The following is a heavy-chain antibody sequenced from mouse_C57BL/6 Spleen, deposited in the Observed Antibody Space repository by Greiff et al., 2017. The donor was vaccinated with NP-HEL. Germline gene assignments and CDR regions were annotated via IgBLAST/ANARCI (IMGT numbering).Heavy chain of an antibody. D-gene: IGHD2-1*01. CDR1: GYAFSSSW. Sequence: VQLVESGPELVKPGASVKISCKASGYAFSSSWMNWVKQRPGKGLEWIGRIYPGDGDTNYNGKFKGKATLTADKSSSTAYMQLSSLTSEDSAVYFCARSLYGTYAMDYWGQGTSVTVSS. V-gene: IGHV1-82*01. CDR2: IYPGDGDT. CDR3: ARSLYGTYAMDY. J-gene: IGHJ4*01.